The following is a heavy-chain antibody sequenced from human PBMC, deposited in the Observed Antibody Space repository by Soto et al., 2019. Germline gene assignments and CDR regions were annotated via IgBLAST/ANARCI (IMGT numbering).Heavy chain of an antibody. Sequence: EVQLLESGGGLVQPGGSLRISCAASGFDFSNYGMSWVRQAPGKGLEWVSAISGTAHASYYAASVKGRFTIPRDNSKNTPYLHMNSLRVEDTAGYFCVKDAPQPFSDWGQGTLVTVSS. CDR1: GFDFSNYG. J-gene: IGHJ4*02. V-gene: IGHV3-23*01. D-gene: IGHD3-3*02. CDR3: VKDAPQPFSD. CDR2: ISGTAHAS.